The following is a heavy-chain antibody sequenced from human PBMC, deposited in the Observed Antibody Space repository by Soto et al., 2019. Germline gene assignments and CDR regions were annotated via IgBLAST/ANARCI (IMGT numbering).Heavy chain of an antibody. D-gene: IGHD3-10*01. CDR3: AREQGNMVRGVNYYYYGMDV. V-gene: IGHV1-69*12. CDR1: GGTFSSYA. Sequence: QVQLVQSGAEVKKPGSSVKVSCKASGGTFSSYAISWVRQAPGQGLEWMGGIIPIFGTANYAQKFQGRVTITADESTSTAYMELSSLRSEDTAVYYCAREQGNMVRGVNYYYYGMDVWGQGTTVTVSS. J-gene: IGHJ6*02. CDR2: IIPIFGTA.